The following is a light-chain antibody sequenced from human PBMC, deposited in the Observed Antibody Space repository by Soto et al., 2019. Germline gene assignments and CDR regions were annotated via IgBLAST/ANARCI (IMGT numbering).Light chain of an antibody. J-gene: IGKJ2*01. Sequence: DIVMPQSPLSLPVSLGEPASISCRSSQSLLHRNGYSSLDWYLQKPGQSPRLLIYLASTRASGVPDKFSASGSGTVFTLKISRVEAEDVGIYYCMQALQTPYSFGQGTKLEI. CDR3: MQALQTPYS. CDR2: LAS. CDR1: QSLLHRNGYSS. V-gene: IGKV2-28*01.